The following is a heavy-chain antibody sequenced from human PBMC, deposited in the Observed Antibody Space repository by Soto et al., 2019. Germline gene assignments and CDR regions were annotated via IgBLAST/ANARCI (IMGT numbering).Heavy chain of an antibody. J-gene: IGHJ5*02. CDR3: AKGGLRFLEWFAPDWFDP. Sequence: LRIACAASGFSFCSYGMHRVRQAPGKGLEWVAVISYDGSNKYYADSVKGRFTISRDNSKNTLYLQMNSLRAEDTAVYYCAKGGLRFLEWFAPDWFDPWGQGTLVTVSS. CDR1: GFSFCSYG. CDR2: ISYDGSNK. V-gene: IGHV3-30*18. D-gene: IGHD3-3*01.